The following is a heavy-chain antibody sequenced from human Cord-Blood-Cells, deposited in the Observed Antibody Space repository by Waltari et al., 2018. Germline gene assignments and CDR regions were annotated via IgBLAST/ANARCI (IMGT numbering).Heavy chain of an antibody. J-gene: IGHJ4*02. D-gene: IGHD6-13*01. CDR3: ASATYSSPDY. Sequence: VQRVQSGAEVKKPAASVKVSCQASGYTFTSYAMHWVHQAPGKRLEWMGWINAGNGNTKFSLKFQGRVTITRDTSASTAYMELSSLRSEETAVYYCASATYSSPDYWGQGTLVTVSS. CDR2: INAGNGNT. V-gene: IGHV1-3*01. CDR1: GYTFTSYA.